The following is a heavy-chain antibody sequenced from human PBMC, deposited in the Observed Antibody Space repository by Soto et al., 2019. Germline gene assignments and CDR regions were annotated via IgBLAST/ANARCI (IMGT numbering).Heavy chain of an antibody. CDR3: AREDLGADV. D-gene: IGHD3-3*01. CDR2: ISYDGSNK. CDR1: GFTFSSYA. V-gene: IGHV3-30-3*01. J-gene: IGHJ6*02. Sequence: QVQLVESGGGVVQPGRSLRLSCAASGFTFSSYAMHWVRQAPGKGLEWVAVISYDGSNKYYADSVKGRFTISRDNSKNTLYLQMNRLRAEDTAVYYCAREDLGADVWGQGTTVTVSS.